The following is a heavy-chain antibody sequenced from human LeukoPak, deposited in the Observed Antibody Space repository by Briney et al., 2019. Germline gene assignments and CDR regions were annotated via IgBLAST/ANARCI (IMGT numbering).Heavy chain of an antibody. J-gene: IGHJ4*02. CDR1: GFTFSSHA. Sequence: GGSLRLSCAASGFTFSSHAMSWVRQAPGKGLEWVSAISGSGGSTYYADSVKGRFTISRDNSKNTLYVQMNSLRAEDTALYYCARDSGYYYDSTAYPDYWGQGTLVTVSS. V-gene: IGHV3-23*01. CDR2: ISGSGGST. CDR3: ARDSGYYYDSTAYPDY. D-gene: IGHD3-22*01.